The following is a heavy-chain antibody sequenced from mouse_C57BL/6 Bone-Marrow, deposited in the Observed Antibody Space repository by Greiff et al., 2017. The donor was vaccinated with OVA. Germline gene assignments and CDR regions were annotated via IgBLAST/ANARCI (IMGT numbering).Heavy chain of an antibody. CDR2: IHPNSGST. CDR1: GYTFTSYW. D-gene: IGHD1-1*01. Sequence: VQLQQSGAELVKPGASVKLSCKASGYTFTSYWMHWVKQRPGQGLEWIGMIHPNSGSTNYNEKFKSKATLTVDKSSSTAYMQLSSLTSEDSAVYYCARPPLRDYAMDYWGQGTSVTVSS. CDR3: ARPPLRDYAMDY. V-gene: IGHV1-64*01. J-gene: IGHJ4*01.